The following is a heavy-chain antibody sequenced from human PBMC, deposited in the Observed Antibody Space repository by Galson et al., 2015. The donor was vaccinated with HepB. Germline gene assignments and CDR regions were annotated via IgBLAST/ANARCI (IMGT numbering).Heavy chain of an antibody. CDR2: IWYDGSNR. D-gene: IGHD2-2*01. CDR3: ARETPAPHLYYGMDV. J-gene: IGHJ6*02. CDR1: GFILSSYG. Sequence: SLRLSCAASGFILSSYGMHWVRQAPGKGLEWVALIWYDGSNRWYADSVKGRFTISRDNSKNTLYLQMNSLRAEDTAVYYCARETPAPHLYYGMDVWGQGTTVTVSS. V-gene: IGHV3-33*01.